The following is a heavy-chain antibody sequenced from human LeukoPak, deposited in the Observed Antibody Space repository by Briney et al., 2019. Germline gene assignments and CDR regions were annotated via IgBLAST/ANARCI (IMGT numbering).Heavy chain of an antibody. CDR1: GFTFSSYG. CDR3: AKDSDFWSGRLKGYYFDY. CDR2: IWYDGSNK. J-gene: IGHJ4*02. V-gene: IGHV3-33*06. Sequence: GRSLRLSCAASGFTFSSYGMHWVRQAPGKGLEWVAVIWYDGSNKYYADSVKGRFTISRDNSKNTLYLQMNSLRAEDTAVYYCAKDSDFWSGRLKGYYFDYWGQGTLVTVSS. D-gene: IGHD3-3*01.